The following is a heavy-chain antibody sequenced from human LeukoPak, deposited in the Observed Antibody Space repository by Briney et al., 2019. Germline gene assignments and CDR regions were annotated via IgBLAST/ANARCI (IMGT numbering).Heavy chain of an antibody. Sequence: SETLSLTCTVSGGSISNYYWNWIRQPAGKGLEWIGRKSVSGHTNYRSSLESRVTMSVDTSENQFSLRLNSVTTADTAVYYCVRVSRIDYGANPEGDVWGKGITVIVSS. CDR2: KSVSGHT. V-gene: IGHV4-4*07. CDR1: GGSISNYY. J-gene: IGHJ6*04. D-gene: IGHD4/OR15-4a*01. CDR3: VRVSRIDYGANPEGDV.